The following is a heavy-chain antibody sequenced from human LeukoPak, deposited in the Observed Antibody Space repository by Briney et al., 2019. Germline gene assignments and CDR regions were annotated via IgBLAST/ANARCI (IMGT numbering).Heavy chain of an antibody. D-gene: IGHD3-22*01. V-gene: IGHV3-30*02. J-gene: IGHJ3*02. CDR3: AKDLSQNYYDSSGYYYGGAFDI. CDR1: GFTFSSYG. CDR2: IRYDGSNK. Sequence: PGESLRLSCAASGFTFSSYGMHWVRQAPGKGLEWVAFIRYDGSNKYYADSVKGRFTISRDNSKNTLYLQMNSLRAEDTAVYYCAKDLSQNYYDSSGYYYGGAFDIWGQGTMVTVSS.